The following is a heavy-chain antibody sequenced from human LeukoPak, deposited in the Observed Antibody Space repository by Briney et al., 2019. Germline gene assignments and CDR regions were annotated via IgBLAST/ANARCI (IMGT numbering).Heavy chain of an antibody. Sequence: GGSLRLSCAASGFTVSSSYMSWVRQAPGKGLEWVSVIYSGGSTYYADSVKGRFTISRDNSNNMLCPQMNSLRAEDTAVYYCAGASGWAGGDYWGQGTLVTVSS. V-gene: IGHV3-66*01. J-gene: IGHJ4*02. CDR3: AGASGWAGGDY. CDR1: GFTVSSSY. CDR2: IYSGGST. D-gene: IGHD6-19*01.